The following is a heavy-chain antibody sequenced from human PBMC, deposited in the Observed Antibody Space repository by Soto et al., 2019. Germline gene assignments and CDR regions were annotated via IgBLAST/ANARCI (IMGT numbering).Heavy chain of an antibody. V-gene: IGHV4-34*01. CDR1: GGSFSGYY. D-gene: IGHD1-1*01. CDR3: ARAVRYNWNAFDY. J-gene: IGHJ4*02. CDR2: INHSGST. Sequence: QVQLQQWGAGLLKPSETLSLTCAVYGGSFSGYYWSWIRQPPGKGLEWIGEINHSGSTNYNPSLKSRVTISVDTSKNQFSLKLSSVTAADTAVYYCARAVRYNWNAFDYWGQGTLVTVSS.